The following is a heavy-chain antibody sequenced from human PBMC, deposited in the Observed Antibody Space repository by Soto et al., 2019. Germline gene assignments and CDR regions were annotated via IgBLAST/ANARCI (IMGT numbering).Heavy chain of an antibody. J-gene: IGHJ5*02. Sequence: SETLSLTCTVSGGSIGTYYWSWIRQPPGKGLEWIGYIYYSGSTNYNPSLKSRVTISVDTSKNQFSLKLSSVTAADTAVYFCASSNLRGYNYGYTWGQGSLVTVSS. CDR1: GGSIGTYY. V-gene: IGHV4-59*01. CDR3: ASSNLRGYNYGYT. D-gene: IGHD5-18*01. CDR2: IYYSGST.